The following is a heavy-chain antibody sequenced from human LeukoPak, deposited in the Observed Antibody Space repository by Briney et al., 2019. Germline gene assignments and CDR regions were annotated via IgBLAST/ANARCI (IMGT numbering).Heavy chain of an antibody. D-gene: IGHD3-22*01. CDR3: ARDYYDSSGYYYSLYSRYYFDY. CDR1: GYTFTGYY. Sequence: ASVKVSCKASGYTFTGYYMHWVRQAPGQGLEWMGWINPNSGGTNYAQKFQGRVTMTRDTSISTAYMELSRLRSDDTAVYYCARDYYDSSGYYYSLYSRYYFDYWGQGTLVTVSS. J-gene: IGHJ4*02. V-gene: IGHV1-2*02. CDR2: INPNSGGT.